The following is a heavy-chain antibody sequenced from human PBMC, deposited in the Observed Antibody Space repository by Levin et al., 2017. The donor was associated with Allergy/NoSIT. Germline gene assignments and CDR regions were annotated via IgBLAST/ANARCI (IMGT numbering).Heavy chain of an antibody. V-gene: IGHV4-4*02. CDR1: GGSISGSNW. D-gene: IGHD6-13*01. J-gene: IGHJ4*02. CDR2: IFHSGIT. CDR3: AGGGVIAAGTLDY. Sequence: SETLSLTCAVSGGSISGSNWWSWVRQPPGKGLEWIGEIFHSGITSYNPSLKSRVTMSVDKSKDQFSLKVSSVTAADTAVYYCAGGGVIAAGTLDYWGQGTLVTVSS.